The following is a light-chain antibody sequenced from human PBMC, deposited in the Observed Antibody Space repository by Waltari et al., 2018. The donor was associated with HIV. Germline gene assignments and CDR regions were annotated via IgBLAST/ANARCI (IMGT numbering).Light chain of an antibody. V-gene: IGKV3-20*01. CDR1: QSVSSD. CDR2: GAS. CDR3: QHYTSSPTWT. Sequence: IVLTQSPGTLSLSPGERATFSCRASQSVSSDLAWYHQRPGQAHRLLIYGASTRATGIPDRFSGSGSGTDFTLTINSLEPEDFAVYYCQHYTSSPTWTFGQGTKVEIK. J-gene: IGKJ1*01.